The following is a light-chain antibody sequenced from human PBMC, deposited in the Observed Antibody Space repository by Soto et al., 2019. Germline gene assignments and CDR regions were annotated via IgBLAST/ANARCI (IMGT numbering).Light chain of an antibody. CDR3: QSHDSSLSVLWV. Sequence: QSVLTQPPSVSGAPGQRVTISCTGSSSNIGAGYDVHWYQQLPGTAPKLLIYGNSNRPSGVPDRFSGSKSGTSASLAITGLQPEDEADYYCQSHDSSLSVLWVFGGGTQLTVL. V-gene: IGLV1-40*01. CDR2: GNS. J-gene: IGLJ3*02. CDR1: SSNIGAGYD.